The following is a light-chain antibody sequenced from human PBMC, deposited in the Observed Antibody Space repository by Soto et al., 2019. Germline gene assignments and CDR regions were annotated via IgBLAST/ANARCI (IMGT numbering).Light chain of an antibody. CDR1: QSIGSW. J-gene: IGKJ1*01. CDR3: QQYDTYWT. CDR2: KAS. V-gene: IGKV1-5*03. Sequence: DIPMTQSPSTLSASVGDRVTITCRASQSIGSWLAWYQQKPGKDPKFLIYKASTLESTVPSRFSHSGSGTEFTLTISSLQPDDFATYYCQQYDTYWTFGQGTKVEIK.